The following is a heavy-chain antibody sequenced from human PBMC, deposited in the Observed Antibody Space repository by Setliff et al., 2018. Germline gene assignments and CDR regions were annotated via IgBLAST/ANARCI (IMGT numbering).Heavy chain of an antibody. V-gene: IGHV1-46*01. Sequence: ASVKVSCKTSGYSFTRYYMHWVRQAPGQGLEWMGIINTGGGSASYAQKFQGRVTMTRDTSTSTFYMEVNILRSDDTAVYYCARGGMAAANRKGVFEYWGQGTLVTVSS. D-gene: IGHD6-13*01. J-gene: IGHJ4*02. CDR2: INTGGGSA. CDR1: GYSFTRYY. CDR3: ARGGMAAANRKGVFEY.